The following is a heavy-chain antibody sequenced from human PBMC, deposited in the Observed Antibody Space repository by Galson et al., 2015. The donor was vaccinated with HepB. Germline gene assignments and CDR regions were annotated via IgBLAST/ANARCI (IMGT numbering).Heavy chain of an antibody. D-gene: IGHD3-22*01. Sequence: SLRLSCAASGFTFSTYSMNWVRQAPGEGLEWVSYISASSTTIYYADSVKGRFTISRDNARNLLSLQMNSLTADDTAVYFCARDTFFLYCDARGGLDVWGPGTTVTVSS. CDR1: GFTFSTYS. CDR2: ISASSTTI. CDR3: ARDTFFLYCDARGGLDV. J-gene: IGHJ6*02. V-gene: IGHV3-48*04.